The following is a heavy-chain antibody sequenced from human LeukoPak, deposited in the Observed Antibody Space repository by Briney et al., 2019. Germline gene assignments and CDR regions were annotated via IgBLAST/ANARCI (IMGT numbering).Heavy chain of an antibody. Sequence: SETLSLTCTVSGGSMTGYYWTWIRQPPGRGLEWIGYIFYSGSVNYNPSPKSRLTISVDTSKSQFSLKLSSVSAADTAVYYCARDIPQGWERLYYYYGMDVWGQGTTVTVSS. CDR2: IFYSGSV. CDR1: GGSMTGYY. CDR3: ARDIPQGWERLYYYYGMDV. V-gene: IGHV4-59*12. D-gene: IGHD1-26*01. J-gene: IGHJ6*02.